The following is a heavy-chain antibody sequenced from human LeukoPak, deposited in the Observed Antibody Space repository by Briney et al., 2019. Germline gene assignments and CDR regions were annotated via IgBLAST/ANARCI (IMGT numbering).Heavy chain of an antibody. CDR1: GGSFSGYY. V-gene: IGHV4-34*01. CDR2: IYYSGST. CDR3: ARDLGVNWFDP. D-gene: IGHD3-3*01. Sequence: SETLSLTCAVYGGSFSGYYWSWIRQPPGKGLEWIGSIYYSGSTYYNPSLKSRVTISVDTSKNQFSLKLSSVTAADTAVYYCARDLGVNWFDPWGQGTLVTVSS. J-gene: IGHJ5*02.